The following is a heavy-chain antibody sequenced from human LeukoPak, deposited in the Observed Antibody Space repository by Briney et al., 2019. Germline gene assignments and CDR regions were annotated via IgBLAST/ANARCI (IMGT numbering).Heavy chain of an antibody. CDR3: ARGSPPRRNYDSRGYYSYYFDY. J-gene: IGHJ4*02. CDR1: GYTFTNYD. Sequence: ASVKVSCKTSGYTFTNYDIDWVRQATGQGLEWMGWMNPNSGDTGYAHKFQGRVTMTANTSINTAYMELRSLRSDDTAVYYCARGSPPRRNYDSRGYYSYYFDYWGQGTLVTVSS. CDR2: MNPNSGDT. D-gene: IGHD3-22*01. V-gene: IGHV1-8*01.